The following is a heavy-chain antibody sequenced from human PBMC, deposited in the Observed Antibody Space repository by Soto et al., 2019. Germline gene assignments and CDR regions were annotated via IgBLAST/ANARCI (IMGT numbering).Heavy chain of an antibody. D-gene: IGHD3-22*01. CDR1: GFTFTSSA. CDR2: IVVGSGNT. J-gene: IGHJ4*02. V-gene: IGHV1-58*01. CDR3: AALHLYHYDSSGTFDY. Sequence: SVKVSCKASGFTFTSSAVQWVRQARGQRLEWIGWIVVGSGNTNYAQKFQERVTITRDMSTSTAYMELSSLRSEDTAVYYCAALHLYHYDSSGTFDYWGQGTLVTVSS.